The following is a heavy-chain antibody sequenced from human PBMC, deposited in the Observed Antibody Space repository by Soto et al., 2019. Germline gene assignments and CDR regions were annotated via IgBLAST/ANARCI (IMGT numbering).Heavy chain of an antibody. D-gene: IGHD5-18*01. CDR3: ARERYGGPYYYYYYMDV. J-gene: IGHJ6*03. Sequence: SETLSLTCTVSGGSISSYYWSWIRQPPGKGLEWIGYIYYSGSTNYNPSLKSRVTISVDTSKNQFSLKLSSVTAADTAVYYCARERYGGPYYYYYYMDVWGKGTTVTVSS. CDR1: GGSISSYY. CDR2: IYYSGST. V-gene: IGHV4-59*01.